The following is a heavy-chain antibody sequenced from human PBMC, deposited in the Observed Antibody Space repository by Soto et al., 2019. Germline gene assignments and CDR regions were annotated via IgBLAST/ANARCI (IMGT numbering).Heavy chain of an antibody. J-gene: IGHJ4*02. CDR2: FSGGRDTT. CDR1: GSTCSSYW. CDR3: AKATSATCTGSICYSFDY. V-gene: IGHV3-23*01. Sequence: SLRLSCAASGSTCSSYWMRWVRRAPGQRLEWVATFSGGRDTTWNADSVKGRFTVSRDSSKNTLSLQMNSLRPEDTALYSCAKATSATCTGSICYSFDYWGQGTLVTVSS. D-gene: IGHD2-21*01.